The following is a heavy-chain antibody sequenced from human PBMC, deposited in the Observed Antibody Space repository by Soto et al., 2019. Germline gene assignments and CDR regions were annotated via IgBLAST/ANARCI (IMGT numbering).Heavy chain of an antibody. CDR1: GGSIRSYY. J-gene: IGHJ3*02. CDR2: IYSSGTT. Sequence: ASETLSLTCSVSGGSIRSYYWSWIRQPPGKGLEWIGYIYSSGTTNYNPSLQSRVTISGDTSKKQISLNLRSVTAADTAVYYCARSAATTSGKLIWGEVLDIWGQGTKVTVSS. CDR3: ARSAATTSGKLIWGEVLDI. V-gene: IGHV4-59*01. D-gene: IGHD3-16*01.